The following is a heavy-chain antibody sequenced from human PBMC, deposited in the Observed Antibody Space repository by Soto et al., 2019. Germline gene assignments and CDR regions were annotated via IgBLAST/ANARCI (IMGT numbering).Heavy chain of an antibody. D-gene: IGHD6-6*01. CDR1: GFTFSSYA. CDR3: AKRAYSSSSMLASVYFDY. V-gene: IGHV3-23*01. Sequence: GGSLRLSCAASGFTFSSYAVSWVRQAPGKGLEWVSAISGSGDSTFYADSVKGRFTISRDNSKNTLYVQMNSLRAEDTAVYYCAKRAYSSSSMLASVYFDYWGQGTLVTVSS. CDR2: ISGSGDST. J-gene: IGHJ4*02.